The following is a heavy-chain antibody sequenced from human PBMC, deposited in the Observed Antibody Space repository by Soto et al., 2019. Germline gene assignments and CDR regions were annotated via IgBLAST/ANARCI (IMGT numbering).Heavy chain of an antibody. CDR2: FIPIFGTT. Sequence: QVHLVQSGAEVKKPGSSVKVSCKASGGTFSSYAISWVRQAPGQGLEWMGGFIPIFGTTNYAQKFQGRVTITADESTSTAYTELSSLRSEDTAVYYCTRDRGRRYNDGRGYYYSAYWGQGTLVTVSS. J-gene: IGHJ4*02. D-gene: IGHD3-22*01. V-gene: IGHV1-69*01. CDR3: TRDRGRRYNDGRGYYYSAY. CDR1: GGTFSSYA.